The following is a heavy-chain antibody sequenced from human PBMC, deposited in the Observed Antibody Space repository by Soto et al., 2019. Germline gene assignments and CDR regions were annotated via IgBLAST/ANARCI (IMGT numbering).Heavy chain of an antibody. Sequence: GGSLRLSCAASGFTFSTYSMSWVRQAPGKGLEWVSSISSSGTFKYYADSVKGRFTISRDNSKNSLYLQMNSLRTEDTALYYCAKDMNYYGSGSYYNPYYYYGMDVWGQGTTVTVSS. CDR2: ISSSGTFK. J-gene: IGHJ6*02. D-gene: IGHD3-10*01. CDR1: GFTFSTYS. V-gene: IGHV3-21*04. CDR3: AKDMNYYGSGSYYNPYYYYGMDV.